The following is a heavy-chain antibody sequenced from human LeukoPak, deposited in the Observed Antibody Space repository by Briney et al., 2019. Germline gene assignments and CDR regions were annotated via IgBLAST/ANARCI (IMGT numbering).Heavy chain of an antibody. J-gene: IGHJ3*02. Sequence: GASVKVSCKAFGYTFTSNYMHWVRQAPGQGPEWMGVISPSGGSTTYAQKFQGRVTMTRDTSISTAYMELSRLRSDDTAVYYCASPTEDYDRSDDAFDIWGQGTMVTVSS. CDR1: GYTFTSNY. D-gene: IGHD3-22*01. V-gene: IGHV1-2*02. CDR3: ASPTEDYDRSDDAFDI. CDR2: ISPSGGST.